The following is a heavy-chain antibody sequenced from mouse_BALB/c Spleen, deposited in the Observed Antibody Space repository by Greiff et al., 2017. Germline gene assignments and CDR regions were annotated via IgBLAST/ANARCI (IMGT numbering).Heavy chain of an antibody. CDR3: ARSGVRGEYYFDY. CDR1: GDSITSGY. D-gene: IGHD2-14*01. Sequence: DVQLQESGPSLVKPSQTLSLTCSVTGDSITSGYWNWFRKFPGNKLEYMGYISDSGSTYYNPTLISRISITRDTSKNQYYLQLNSVTTADTATYYCARSGVRGEYYFDYWGQGTTLTVSS. J-gene: IGHJ2*01. V-gene: IGHV3-8*02. CDR2: ISDSGST.